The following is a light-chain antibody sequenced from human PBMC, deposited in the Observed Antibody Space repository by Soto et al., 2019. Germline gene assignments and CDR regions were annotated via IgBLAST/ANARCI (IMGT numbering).Light chain of an antibody. CDR1: QNIYSW. V-gene: IGKV1-5*03. CDR2: KAS. Sequence: DIKMTQSPSTLSASVGDRVTITCRASQNIYSWLAWNQQKPGKAPKLLLYKASSLESGVPSRFSASGSGTEFTLTISSLQPDDFATYYCQQYNSFPWTFGQGTKVEIK. CDR3: QQYNSFPWT. J-gene: IGKJ1*01.